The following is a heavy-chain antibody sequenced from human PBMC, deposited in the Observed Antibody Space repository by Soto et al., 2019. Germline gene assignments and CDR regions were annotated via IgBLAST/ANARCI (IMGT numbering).Heavy chain of an antibody. D-gene: IGHD4-17*01. J-gene: IGHJ4*02. V-gene: IGHV4-59*12. Sequence: PSETLSLTCTVSGGSISSYYWSWIRQPPGKGLEWIGYIYYSGSTNYNPSLKSRVTISVDTSKNQFSLKLSSVTAADTAVYYCARSQTTVTSYDHWGQGTLVTVSS. CDR1: GGSISSYY. CDR3: ARSQTTVTSYDH. CDR2: IYYSGST.